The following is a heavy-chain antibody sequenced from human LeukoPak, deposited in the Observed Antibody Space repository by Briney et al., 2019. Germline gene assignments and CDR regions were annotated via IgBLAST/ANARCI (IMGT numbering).Heavy chain of an antibody. CDR3: AKDPGITMVRGVDFTSEYYYYYYYMDV. CDR2: IRYDGSNK. Sequence: GESLRLSCAASGFTFSSYGMHWVRQAPGKGLEWVAFIRYDGSNKYYADSVKGRFTVSRDNSKNTLYLQMISLRAEDTAVYYCAKDPGITMVRGVDFTSEYYYYYYYMDVWGKGTTVTISS. V-gene: IGHV3-30*02. CDR1: GFTFSSYG. D-gene: IGHD3-10*01. J-gene: IGHJ6*03.